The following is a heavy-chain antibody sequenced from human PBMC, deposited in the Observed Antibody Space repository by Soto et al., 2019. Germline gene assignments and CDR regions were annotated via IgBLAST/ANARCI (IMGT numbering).Heavy chain of an antibody. J-gene: IGHJ6*02. CDR2: IIPIFGTA. D-gene: IGHD2-2*01. CDR3: ARAQYCSSTSCYYYYGMDV. V-gene: IGHV1-69*13. CDR1: GGTFSSYA. Sequence: ASVKVSCKASGGTFSSYAISWVRQAPGQGLEWMGGIIPIFGTANYAQKFQGRVTITADESTSTAYMELSSLRSEDTAVYYCARAQYCSSTSCYYYYGMDVWGQGTTVTVSS.